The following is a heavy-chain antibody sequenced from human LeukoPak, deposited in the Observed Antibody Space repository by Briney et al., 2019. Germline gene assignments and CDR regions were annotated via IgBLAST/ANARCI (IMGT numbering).Heavy chain of an antibody. CDR2: LPYDGTEK. Sequence: GSLSLSCAASGFPFRSSAMHWVRPAPGKGLAWVALLPYDGTEKYYVESVKGRFTISRDNSNNTLYLQMNSLRVEDTAVYFCARQGSSLRYFHTYLDVWGKGTTVTVSS. J-gene: IGHJ6*03. CDR3: ARQGSSLRYFHTYLDV. V-gene: IGHV3-30*04. CDR1: GFPFRSSA. D-gene: IGHD6-6*01.